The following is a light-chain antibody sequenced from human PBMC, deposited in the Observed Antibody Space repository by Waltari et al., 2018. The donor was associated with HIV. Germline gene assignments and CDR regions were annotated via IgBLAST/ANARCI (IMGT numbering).Light chain of an antibody. J-gene: IGLJ1*01. Sequence: QSALTQPASVSGSPGQSITISCTGTSSDVGDYNYVSWYQQHPGKAPKLIIYDVSNPPSGGSKRFSGSKSGNTASLTISGLQTEDEADYYCSSYTSSSTRVFGTGTKVTVL. CDR2: DVS. CDR1: SSDVGDYNY. CDR3: SSYTSSSTRV. V-gene: IGLV2-14*01.